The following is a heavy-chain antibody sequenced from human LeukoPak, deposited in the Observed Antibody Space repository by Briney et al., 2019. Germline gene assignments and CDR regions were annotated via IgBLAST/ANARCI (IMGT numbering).Heavy chain of an antibody. CDR2: MNPNSGNT. D-gene: IGHD2/OR15-2a*01. CDR3: ASFLKAYYYYGMDV. V-gene: IGHV1-8*01. CDR1: GYTFTSYD. Sequence: GASVKVSCKASGYTFTSYDINWVRQATGQGLEWMGWMNPNSGNTGYAQKFQGRVTMTRNTSISTAYMELSSLRSEDTAVYYCASFLKAYYYYGMDVWGQGTTVTVSS. J-gene: IGHJ6*02.